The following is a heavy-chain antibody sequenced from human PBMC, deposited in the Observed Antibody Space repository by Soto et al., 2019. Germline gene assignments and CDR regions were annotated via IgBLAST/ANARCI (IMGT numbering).Heavy chain of an antibody. CDR1: GGSISSSNW. V-gene: IGHV4-4*02. CDR3: ARDTGRGVRNHYYYGMDV. J-gene: IGHJ6*02. Sequence: QVQLQESGPGLVKPSGTLSLTCAVSGGSISSSNWWSWVRQPPGKGLEWIGEIYHSGSTNYNPSHKSRVAETVDNAKNQFSLKLSSVTAADTAVYYCARDTGRGVRNHYYYGMDVWGQGTAVTVSS. CDR2: IYHSGST. D-gene: IGHD2-8*02.